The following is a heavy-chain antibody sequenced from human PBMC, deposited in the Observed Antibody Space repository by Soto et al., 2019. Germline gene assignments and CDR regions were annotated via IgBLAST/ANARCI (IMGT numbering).Heavy chain of an antibody. CDR3: ARVGHYLGGSRASNGMDV. J-gene: IGHJ6*02. V-gene: IGHV4-30-2*01. CDR1: GGSISSGGYS. CDR2: IYHSGST. D-gene: IGHD3-16*01. Sequence: QLQLQESGSGLVKPSQTLSLTCAVSGGSISSGGYSWSWIRQPPGKGLEWIGYIYHSGSTYYNPSLKRRVTLSVDRSKNQFSLMLSSVTAADTAVYYCARVGHYLGGSRASNGMDVWGQGTTVTVSS.